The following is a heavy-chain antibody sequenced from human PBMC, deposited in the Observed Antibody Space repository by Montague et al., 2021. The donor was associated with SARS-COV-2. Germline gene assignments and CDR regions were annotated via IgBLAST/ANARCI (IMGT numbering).Heavy chain of an antibody. CDR3: VRYSGWFYFDF. Sequence: CAISGDSVSSNSVAWSWIRQSPLSGLEWLGRTYYRSKWYSDYAPSVRGRLTVNPDASKNEFSLELNYVTPEDTAVYYCVRYSGWFYFDFWGQGTLVTVSS. V-gene: IGHV6-1*01. CDR2: TYYRSKWYS. D-gene: IGHD6-19*01. J-gene: IGHJ4*02. CDR1: GDSVSSNSVA.